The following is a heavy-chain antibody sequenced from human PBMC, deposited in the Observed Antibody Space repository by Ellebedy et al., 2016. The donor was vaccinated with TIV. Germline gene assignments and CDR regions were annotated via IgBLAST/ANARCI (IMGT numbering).Heavy chain of an antibody. CDR2: IGGIGGRT. D-gene: IGHD2-2*02. J-gene: IGHJ4*02. CDR1: GVTFSSYA. V-gene: IGHV3-23*01. CDR3: AKLACSSPGCYSRYYFDY. Sequence: PGGSLRLSCAASGVTFSSYAITCVRRAPGKWLEQDSGIGGIGGRTDYEASVRGRFTISRDNSKNTLYLQMSSLRVEDTALSYCAKLACSSPGCYSRYYFDYWGQGTLVTVSS.